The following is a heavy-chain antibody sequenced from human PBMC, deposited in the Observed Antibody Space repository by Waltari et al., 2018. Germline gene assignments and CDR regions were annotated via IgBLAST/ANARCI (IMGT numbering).Heavy chain of an antibody. J-gene: IGHJ4*02. D-gene: IGHD3-3*01. CDR1: GGSISSSSYY. CDR3: VGRPNGGFLEWLPLFDY. CDR2: SYYSGST. V-gene: IGHV4-39*07. Sequence: QLQLQESGPGLVKPSETLSLTCTVSGGSISSSSYYWGWIRHPPGKGLEWIGSSYYSGSTYYNPSLKSRVTISVDTSKNQFSLKLSSVTAADTAVYYCVGRPNGGFLEWLPLFDYWGQGTLVTVSS.